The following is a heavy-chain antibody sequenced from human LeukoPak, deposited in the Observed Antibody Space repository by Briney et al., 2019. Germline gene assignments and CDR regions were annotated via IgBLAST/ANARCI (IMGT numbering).Heavy chain of an antibody. CDR2: IYNSGST. Sequence: PSETLSLTCAVSGGFISSVSYYWGWIRQPPGKGLEWIGNIYNSGSTYYNPSLKSRVTISVDTSKNQLSLKLTSVTAADTAMYYCASSLYDTRGYYSDYWGQGTLVTVSS. CDR3: ASSLYDTRGYYSDY. V-gene: IGHV4-39*01. CDR1: GGFISSVSYY. D-gene: IGHD3-22*01. J-gene: IGHJ4*02.